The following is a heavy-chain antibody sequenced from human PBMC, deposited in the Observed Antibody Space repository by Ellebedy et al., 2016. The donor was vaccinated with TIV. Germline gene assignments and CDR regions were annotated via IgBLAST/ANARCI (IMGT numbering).Heavy chain of an antibody. J-gene: IGHJ6*02. CDR2: ISSTSTYT. V-gene: IGHV3-21*01. Sequence: GESLKISCAASGFTVNTYWMHWVHQAPGKGLEWVSSISSTSTYTFYADSVKGRFTIYRDNAKDSLYLQMNSLTAEDTAVYYCARGTHYYWFGMDVWGQGTTVTVSS. CDR1: GFTVNTYW. CDR3: ARGTHYYWFGMDV.